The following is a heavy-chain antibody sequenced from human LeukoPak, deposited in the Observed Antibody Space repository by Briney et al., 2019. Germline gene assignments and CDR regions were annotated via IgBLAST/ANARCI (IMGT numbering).Heavy chain of an antibody. V-gene: IGHV3-48*03. CDR1: GFTFSSYE. CDR2: ISSSGSTI. D-gene: IGHD1-26*01. CDR3: ARPSGTYFPFDY. Sequence: PGGSMRLSCAASGFTFSSYEMNWVRQAPGKGLEWVSYISSSGSTIYYADSVKGRFTISRDNAKNSLYLKMKSLRAEDTAVYYCARPSGTYFPFDYWGQGTLVTVSS. J-gene: IGHJ4*02.